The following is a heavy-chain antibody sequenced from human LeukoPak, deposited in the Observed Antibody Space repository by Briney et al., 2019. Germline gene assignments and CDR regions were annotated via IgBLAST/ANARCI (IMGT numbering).Heavy chain of an antibody. CDR3: ARVLVAYYYYYMDV. V-gene: IGHV1-2*02. J-gene: IGHJ6*03. D-gene: IGHD1-26*01. Sequence: GASVKVSCKASGYTFTGYYMHWVRQAPGRGLEWMGWINPNSGGTNYAQKFQGRVTMTRDTSISTAYMELSRLRSDDTAVYYCARVLVAYYYYYMDVWGKGTTVTVSS. CDR2: INPNSGGT. CDR1: GYTFTGYY.